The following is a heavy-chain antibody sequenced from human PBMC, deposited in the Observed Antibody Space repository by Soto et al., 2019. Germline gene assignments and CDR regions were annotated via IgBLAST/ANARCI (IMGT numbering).Heavy chain of an antibody. D-gene: IGHD3-3*01. CDR3: ATMTIFRVVSNYFQY. V-gene: IGHV4-30-2*03. CDR2: IYQSGSA. Sequence: PSETLSLTYSVSVGSISRGGDSWIWIRQPPGKGLEWIGYIYQSGSAYYNASLKTRVIISVDTSKNQWFRRWSGVGAADTAVCDCATMTIFRVVSNYFQYWGQGTLVTASS. J-gene: IGHJ4*02. CDR1: VGSISRGGDS.